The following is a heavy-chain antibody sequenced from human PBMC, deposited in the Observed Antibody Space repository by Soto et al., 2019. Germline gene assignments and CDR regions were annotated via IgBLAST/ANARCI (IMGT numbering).Heavy chain of an antibody. J-gene: IGHJ6*02. Sequence: QVQLVESGGGLVNPGGSLRVSCATSGFTFSDYYMSWIRQAPGKALEWVAHINSTGSIIYYADSVKGRFTISRDNTKNSLYLQMNSLRAEDTAVYYCVRVTPVVVPVYGMDVWGQGTTVTVSS. CDR1: GFTFSDYY. CDR3: VRVTPVVVPVYGMDV. CDR2: INSTGSII. V-gene: IGHV3-11*01. D-gene: IGHD2-2*01.